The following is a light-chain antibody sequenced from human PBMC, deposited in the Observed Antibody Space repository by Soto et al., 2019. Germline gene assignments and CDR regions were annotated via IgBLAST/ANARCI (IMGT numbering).Light chain of an antibody. CDR2: DAS. Sequence: DIQMTQSPSSLSASVGDRVTITCRASQTISTYLNWYQQKPGKAPKLLIYDASSLESGVPSRFSGSGSGTEFTLTISSLQPDDFATYYCQQYNVGWTFGQGTKVDIK. V-gene: IGKV1-5*01. J-gene: IGKJ1*01. CDR1: QTISTY. CDR3: QQYNVGWT.